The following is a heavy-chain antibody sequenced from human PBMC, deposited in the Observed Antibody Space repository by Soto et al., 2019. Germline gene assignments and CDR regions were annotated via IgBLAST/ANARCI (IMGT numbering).Heavy chain of an antibody. CDR1: GFTFSSYA. J-gene: IGHJ5*02. Sequence: EVQLVESGGGLVQPGGSLRLSCAASGFTFSSYAMHWVRQAPGKGLEYVSAISSNGGSTYYANSVKGRFTISRDNSKNSLYRQMGSLRAEDMAVYYCARAGYSSGWYAYWFDPWGQGTLVTVSS. D-gene: IGHD6-19*01. V-gene: IGHV3-64*01. CDR2: ISSNGGST. CDR3: ARAGYSSGWYAYWFDP.